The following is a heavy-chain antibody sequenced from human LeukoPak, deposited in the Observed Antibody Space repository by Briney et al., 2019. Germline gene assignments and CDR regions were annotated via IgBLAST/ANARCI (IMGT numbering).Heavy chain of an antibody. CDR2: ISGRGTST. D-gene: IGHD3-10*01. J-gene: IGHJ4*02. V-gene: IGHV3-23*01. CDR3: AKDQVTMVRGVFSPFDY. CDR1: GFTFGSYA. Sequence: GGSLRLSCAASGFTFGSYAMSWIRQAPGKGLEWVSIISGRGTSTYYADSVKGRFTISRDNFQNTVYLQMSSLSADDTAVYYCAKDQVTMVRGVFSPFDYWGQGTLVTVSS.